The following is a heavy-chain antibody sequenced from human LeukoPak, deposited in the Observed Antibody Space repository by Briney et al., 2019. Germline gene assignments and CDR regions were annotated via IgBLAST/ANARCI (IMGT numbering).Heavy chain of an antibody. CDR1: GYTFTSYY. CDR2: INPSGGST. CDR3: ARVEWEYTAMVTGPRGMDV. D-gene: IGHD5-18*01. V-gene: IGHV1-46*01. Sequence: ASVKVSCKASGYTFTSYYMHWVRQAPGQGLEWMGIINPSGGSTSYAQKSQGRVTMTRDTSTSTVYMELSSLRSEDTAVYYCARVEWEYTAMVTGPRGMDVWGQGTTVTVSS. J-gene: IGHJ6*02.